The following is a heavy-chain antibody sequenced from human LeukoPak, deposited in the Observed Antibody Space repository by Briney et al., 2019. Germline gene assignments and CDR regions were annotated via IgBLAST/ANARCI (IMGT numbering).Heavy chain of an antibody. CDR2: ISRSSSHI. D-gene: IGHD5-12*01. V-gene: IGHV3-21*01. J-gene: IGHJ6*02. CDR1: GFIFSDYD. Sequence: PGGSLRLSCAASGFIFSDYDMNWVRQAPGKGLEWVSYISRSSSHIYYADSMKGRFTISRDNGKNTLYLQMNSLRADDTATYYCARDRAPVARTGDMDVWGQGTTVTVSS. CDR3: ARDRAPVARTGDMDV.